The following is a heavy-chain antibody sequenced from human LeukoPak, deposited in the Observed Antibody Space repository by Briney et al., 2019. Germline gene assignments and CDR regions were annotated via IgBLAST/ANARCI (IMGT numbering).Heavy chain of an antibody. V-gene: IGHV3-33*06. D-gene: IGHD1-26*01. CDR1: GFTFSSYG. CDR2: IWYDGSNK. J-gene: IGHJ4*02. Sequence: GGSLRLSCAASGFTFSSYGMHWVRQAPGKGLEWVAVIWYDGSNKYYADSVKGRFTISRDNSKNTLYLQMNSLRAEDTAVYYCAKSLSGSYQFDYWGQGTLVTVSS. CDR3: AKSLSGSYQFDY.